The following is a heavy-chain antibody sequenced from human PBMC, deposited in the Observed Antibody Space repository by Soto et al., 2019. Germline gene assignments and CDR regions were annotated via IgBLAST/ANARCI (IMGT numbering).Heavy chain of an antibody. CDR3: VRRHVTYHGMDV. V-gene: IGHV5-51*01. CDR1: GYSFTSYW. CDR2: IYPGDSDT. D-gene: IGHD4-4*01. Sequence: PGESLKISCKGSGYSFTSYWIGWVRQMPGKGLEWMGIIYPGDSDTRYSPSFQGQVTISADKSISTAYLQWSSLKASATPMYYCVRRHVTYHGMDVWGQGTSVTGSS. J-gene: IGHJ6*02.